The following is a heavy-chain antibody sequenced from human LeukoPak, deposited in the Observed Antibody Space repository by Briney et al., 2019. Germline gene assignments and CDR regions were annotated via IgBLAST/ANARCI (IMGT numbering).Heavy chain of an antibody. V-gene: IGHV3-30-3*01. J-gene: IGHJ4*02. CDR2: ISYDGSDK. CDR1: QFTFTYYA. CDR3: ARDANWGEIDY. Sequence: GGSLRLSCAASQFTFTYYAMHWVRQAPGEGLEWVAIISYDGSDKYYADSVKGRFSIFRDNSKNTQYLQMDSLRPEDTAVYYCARDANWGEIDYWGQGTLVTVSS. D-gene: IGHD7-27*01.